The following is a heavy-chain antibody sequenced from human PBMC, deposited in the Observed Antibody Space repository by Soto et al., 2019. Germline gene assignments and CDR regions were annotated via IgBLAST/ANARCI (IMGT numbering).Heavy chain of an antibody. V-gene: IGHV4-34*01. CDR3: ASMGSGSGSSNAFDI. Sequence: ASETLSLTCAVYGGSFSGYYWSWIRQPPGKGLEWIGEINHSGSTNYNPSLKSRVTISVDTSKNQFSLKLSSVTAADTAVYYCASMGSGSGSSNAFDIWGQGTMVTVSS. CDR2: INHSGST. D-gene: IGHD3-10*01. J-gene: IGHJ3*02. CDR1: GGSFSGYY.